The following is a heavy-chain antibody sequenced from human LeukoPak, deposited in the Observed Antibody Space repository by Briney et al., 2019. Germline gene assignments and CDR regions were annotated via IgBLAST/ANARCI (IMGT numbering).Heavy chain of an antibody. Sequence: PWETLSLTCTASGGSISSYYWSWIRQPPGKGLEWIGYIYYSGSTNYYPSLKSRVTISVDTSKNQYFLKLSSVTAADTAVYYCARLPYGDYPFDYWGQGTLVTVSS. CDR3: ARLPYGDYPFDY. D-gene: IGHD4-17*01. CDR2: IYYSGST. CDR1: GGSISSYY. J-gene: IGHJ4*02. V-gene: IGHV4-59*08.